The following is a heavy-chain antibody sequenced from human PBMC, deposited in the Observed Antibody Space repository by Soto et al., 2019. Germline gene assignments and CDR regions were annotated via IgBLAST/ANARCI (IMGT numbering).Heavy chain of an antibody. Sequence: QVQLVECGGGLVKPGGSLRLSCAASGFTFSDYYMSWIRQAPGKGLEWVSYISSSGSTIYYADSVKGRFTISRDNAKNSLYLQMNSLRAEDTAVYYCAREAVLQTVYYYYGMDVWGQGTTVTVSS. CDR1: GFTFSDYY. CDR2: ISSSGSTI. D-gene: IGHD4-17*01. CDR3: AREAVLQTVYYYYGMDV. V-gene: IGHV3-11*01. J-gene: IGHJ6*02.